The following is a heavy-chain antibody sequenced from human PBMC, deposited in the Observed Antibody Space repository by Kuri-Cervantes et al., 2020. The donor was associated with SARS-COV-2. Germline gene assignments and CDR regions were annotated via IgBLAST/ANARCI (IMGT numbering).Heavy chain of an antibody. CDR2: IYYSGST. CDR3: ARRSYYDFFTGYYIPFYMDV. V-gene: IGHV4-59*08. Sequence: ESLKISCTVSGGSISSYYWSWIRQPPGKGLEWIGYIYYSGSTNYNPSLKSRVTISVDTSKNQFSLKLTSVTAADTAVYYCARRSYYDFFTGYYIPFYMDVWGKGTTVTVSS. D-gene: IGHD3-9*01. CDR1: GGSISSYY. J-gene: IGHJ6*03.